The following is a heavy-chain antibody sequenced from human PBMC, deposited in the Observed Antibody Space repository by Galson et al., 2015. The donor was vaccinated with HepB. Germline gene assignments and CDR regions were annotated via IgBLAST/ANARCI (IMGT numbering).Heavy chain of an antibody. CDR3: AKAGRHIVGSTEWGWYFDL. CDR1: GFTFSTYW. D-gene: IGHD1-26*01. V-gene: IGHV3-7*01. J-gene: IGHJ2*01. CDR2: IKKDGSEK. Sequence: SLRLSCAASGFTFSTYWMSWVRQAPGKGLEWVANIKKDGSEKHYVDSVKGRFAISRDNAKNSLYLQMNSLRAEDTAVYYCAKAGRHIVGSTEWGWYFDLWGRGTLVTVSS.